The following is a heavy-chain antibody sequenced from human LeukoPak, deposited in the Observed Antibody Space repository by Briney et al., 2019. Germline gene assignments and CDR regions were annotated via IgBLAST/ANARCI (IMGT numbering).Heavy chain of an antibody. V-gene: IGHV4-4*02. CDR3: TRESGASSPFGF. J-gene: IGHJ1*01. CDR1: GVSITTTNW. Sequence: SETLSLTCAVSGVSITTTNWGSWVRQPPGKGLEWIGEVNLSGATNYNLSLESRVSMSIDKSKNHLSLEVTSVTAADTAIYYCTRESGASSPFGFWGQGTLVTVSS. CDR2: VNLSGAT. D-gene: IGHD1-26*01.